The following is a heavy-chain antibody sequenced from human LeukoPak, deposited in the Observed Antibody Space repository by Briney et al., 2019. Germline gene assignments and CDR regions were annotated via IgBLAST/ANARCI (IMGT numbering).Heavy chain of an antibody. V-gene: IGHV3-74*01. J-gene: IGHJ4*02. CDR1: GFTFSSCR. Sequence: GGSLRLSCAASGFTFSSCRMHWVRQAPGKGLVWVSRISNDGSSTSYADSVKGRFTISRDNGKNTLYLQMNSLRAEDTAVYYCARAGPNIAAVDYWGQGTLVTVSS. D-gene: IGHD6-25*01. CDR2: ISNDGSST. CDR3: ARAGPNIAAVDY.